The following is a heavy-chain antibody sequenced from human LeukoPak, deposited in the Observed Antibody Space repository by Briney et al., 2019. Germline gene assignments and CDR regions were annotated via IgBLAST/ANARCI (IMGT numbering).Heavy chain of an antibody. V-gene: IGHV4-4*07. Sequence: KASETLSLTCTVSGGPISSYYWSWTRQPAGKGLEWIGRIYTSGSTNYNPSLKSRVTMSVDTSKNQFSLKLSSVTAADTAVYYCAREPDSTFDYWGQGTLVTVSS. CDR1: GGPISSYY. J-gene: IGHJ4*02. CDR3: AREPDSTFDY. CDR2: IYTSGST. D-gene: IGHD1-14*01.